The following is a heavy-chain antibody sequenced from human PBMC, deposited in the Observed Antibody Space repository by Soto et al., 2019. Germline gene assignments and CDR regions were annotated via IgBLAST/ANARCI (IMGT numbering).Heavy chain of an antibody. CDR1: DASVSSGTYY. CDR2: IYYTGST. V-gene: IGHV4-61*03. J-gene: IGHJ4*02. Sequence: PSETLSLTCTVFDASVSSGTYYWSWIRQAPGKGLEWVGHIYYTGSTNYNPSLNNRVTISVDTSKNHFSLQLTSVTAADTAVYYCARGAGFSYASTWFNIWGQGTLVTVSS. D-gene: IGHD5-18*01. CDR3: ARGAGFSYASTWFNI.